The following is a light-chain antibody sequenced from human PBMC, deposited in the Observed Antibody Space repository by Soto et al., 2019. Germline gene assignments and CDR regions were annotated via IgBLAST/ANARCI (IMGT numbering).Light chain of an antibody. CDR3: QQRLSTPIYS. CDR1: QNIDNY. V-gene: IGKV1-39*01. Sequence: DIQMTQSPSSLSASVGDRVTITCRASQNIDNYLNWYQQKPGKAPNLLIYAASSLQSGVPSRFAGSGSGTHFTLTISTLQPDDVGTYFFQQRLSTPIYSFGQGTKVEIK. J-gene: IGKJ2*03. CDR2: AAS.